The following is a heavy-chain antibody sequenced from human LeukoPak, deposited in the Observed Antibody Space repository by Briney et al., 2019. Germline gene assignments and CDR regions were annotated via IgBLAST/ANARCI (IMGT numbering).Heavy chain of an antibody. J-gene: IGHJ4*02. CDR2: IKSKTDGGTT. V-gene: IGHV3-15*01. D-gene: IGHD3-10*01. CDR3: TSVGFGPYYFDN. CDR1: GFTFSSYW. Sequence: GGSLRLSCAASGFTFSSYWMSWVRQAPGKGLEWVGRIKSKTDGGTTDYAAPVKGRFTISRDDSKNTLYLQVNSLKTEDTAVYYCTSVGFGPYYFDNWGQGTLVTVSS.